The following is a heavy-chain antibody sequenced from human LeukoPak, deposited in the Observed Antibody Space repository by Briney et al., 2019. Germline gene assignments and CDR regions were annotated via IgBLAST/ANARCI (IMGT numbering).Heavy chain of an antibody. Sequence: GGSLRLSCAASGFTFSDYYMSWIRQAPGKGLEWVSSISSSSNYIYYADSVKGRFTISRDNAKNSLYLQMNSLRAEDTAAYYCARDTDEFYFDYWGQGTLVTVSS. CDR3: ARDTDEFYFDY. J-gene: IGHJ4*02. V-gene: IGHV3-11*06. D-gene: IGHD3-10*01. CDR2: ISSSSNYI. CDR1: GFTFSDYY.